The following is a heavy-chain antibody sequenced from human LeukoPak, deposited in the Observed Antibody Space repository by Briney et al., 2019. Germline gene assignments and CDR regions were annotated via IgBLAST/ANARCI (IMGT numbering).Heavy chain of an antibody. D-gene: IGHD3-22*01. CDR3: AKPPNYDSSGPQVDY. CDR2: ISGSVGNT. Sequence: GGSLRLSCAASGFTFSSYAMSWVRQAPGKGLKWVSGISGSVGNTYYADSVRGRFTISRDNSKNTLYLQLNSLRAEDTAVYYCAKPPNYDSSGPQVDYWGQGTLVTVSS. V-gene: IGHV3-23*01. J-gene: IGHJ4*02. CDR1: GFTFSSYA.